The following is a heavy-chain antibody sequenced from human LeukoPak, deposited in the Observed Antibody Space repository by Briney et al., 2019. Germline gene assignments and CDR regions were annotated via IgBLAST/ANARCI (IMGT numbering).Heavy chain of an antibody. J-gene: IGHJ4*02. CDR3: ARDRGIAAAVDLFDY. Sequence: SVKVSCKASGYTFTSYYMHWVRQAPGQGLEWMGGIIPIFGTANYAQKFQGRVTITTDESTSTAYMELSSLRSEDTAVYYCARDRGIAAAVDLFDYWGQGTLVTVSS. CDR1: GYTFTSYY. V-gene: IGHV1-69*05. CDR2: IIPIFGTA. D-gene: IGHD6-13*01.